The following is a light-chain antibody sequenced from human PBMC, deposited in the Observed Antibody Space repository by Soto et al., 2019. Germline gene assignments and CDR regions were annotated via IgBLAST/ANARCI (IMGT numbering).Light chain of an antibody. Sequence: DIQMTQSPSTLSASVGDRVTITCRATPSISNSLAWYQQKPGKAPKLLIYKASSLESGVPSRFSGSGSGTEFTLTITNLQPDDFATYYCQQYNRYWTFGQGTKVEIK. J-gene: IGKJ1*01. CDR1: PSISNS. V-gene: IGKV1-5*03. CDR2: KAS. CDR3: QQYNRYWT.